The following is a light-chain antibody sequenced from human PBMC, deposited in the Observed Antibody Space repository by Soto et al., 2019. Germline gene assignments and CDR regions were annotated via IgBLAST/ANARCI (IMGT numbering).Light chain of an antibody. CDR3: QQLNSYPLT. CDR2: AAS. CDR1: QGIRTY. Sequence: DIQLTQSPSFLSASVGDRVTITCRASQGIRTYLAWYQQKPGKAPNLLVYAASTLQSGVPSRFSGSGSGTEFTLTISSLQTEDFASYYCQQLNSYPLTFGGGTKVDI. V-gene: IGKV1-9*01. J-gene: IGKJ4*01.